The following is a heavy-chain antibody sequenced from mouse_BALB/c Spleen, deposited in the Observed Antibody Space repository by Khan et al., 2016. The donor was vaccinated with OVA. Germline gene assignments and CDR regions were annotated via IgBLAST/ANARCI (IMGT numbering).Heavy chain of an antibody. CDR2: IDPPNDDS. CDR3: ATHYGNPCAF. J-gene: IGHJ3*01. Sequence: VQLQQSGAELVKPGASVKLSCSASGFNIKDTYIHWMKQRPEQGLEWIGRIDPPNDDSKYGPKFQAKATLTADTSSHTAYLQLSSLTSEDTAVYYCATHYGNPCAFWGQGTLVSVSA. V-gene: IGHV14-3*02. D-gene: IGHD2-1*01. CDR1: GFNIKDTY.